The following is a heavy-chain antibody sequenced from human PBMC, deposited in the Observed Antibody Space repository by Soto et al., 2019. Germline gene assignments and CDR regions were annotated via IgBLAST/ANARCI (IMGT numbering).Heavy chain of an antibody. CDR1: GLTFSNYG. CDR2: ISDDGVSK. J-gene: IGHJ4*02. Sequence: GGSLRLSCAASGLTFSNYGMHWVHQAPGKGLEWVAVISDDGVSKYYADSVQGRFTISGDNSESAVFLQMNSLRPDDTALYFCARAYYFGSGTSYTLYYWGQGTQVTVSS. CDR3: ARAYYFGSGTSYTLYY. D-gene: IGHD3-10*01. V-gene: IGHV3-30*03.